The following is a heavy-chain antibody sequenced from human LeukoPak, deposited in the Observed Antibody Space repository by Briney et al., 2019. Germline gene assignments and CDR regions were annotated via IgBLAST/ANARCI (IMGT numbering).Heavy chain of an antibody. D-gene: IGHD3-9*01. J-gene: IGHJ4*02. CDR3: ARSPDILTGENFDY. CDR2: INPNSGGT. CDR1: GYTFTGYY. Sequence: ASVKVSCKASGYTFTGYYMHWVRQAPGQGLEWMGWINPNSGGTNYAQKFQGRVTMTRDTSIRTAYMEVSRLRSDDTAVYYCARSPDILTGENFDYWGQGTLVTVSS. V-gene: IGHV1-2*02.